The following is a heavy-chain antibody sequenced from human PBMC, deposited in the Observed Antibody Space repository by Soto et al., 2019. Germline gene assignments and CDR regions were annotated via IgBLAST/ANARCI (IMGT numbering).Heavy chain of an antibody. J-gene: IGHJ4*02. V-gene: IGHV3-23*01. Sequence: EVQLLESGGGLVQPGGSLRLSCAASGFTFSSYAMSWVRQAPGKGLEWVSAISGSGGSTYYADSVKGRFTISRDNSKNTLYLQMNSLRAEDTAVFYCAKGLVRFGDLQYWGQGTLVTVSS. CDR2: ISGSGGST. D-gene: IGHD3-10*01. CDR1: GFTFSSYA. CDR3: AKGLVRFGDLQY.